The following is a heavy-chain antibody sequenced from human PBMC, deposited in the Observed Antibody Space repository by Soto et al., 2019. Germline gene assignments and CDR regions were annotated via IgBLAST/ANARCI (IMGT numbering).Heavy chain of an antibody. CDR1: GFTFSSYA. CDR2: ISYDGSNK. CDR3: ASVEMATISPDAFDI. J-gene: IGHJ3*02. V-gene: IGHV3-30-3*01. D-gene: IGHD5-12*01. Sequence: VQLLESGGDLIQPGGSLRLSCVASGFTFSSYAMHWVRQAPGKGLEWVAVISYDGSNKYYADSVKGRFTISRDNSKNTLYLQMNSLRAEDTAVYYCASVEMATISPDAFDIWGQGTMVTVSS.